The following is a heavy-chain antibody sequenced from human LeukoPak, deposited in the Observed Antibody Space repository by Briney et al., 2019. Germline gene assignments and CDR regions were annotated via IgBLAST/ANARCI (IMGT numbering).Heavy chain of an antibody. Sequence: PSETLSLTCTVSGGSISSYYWSWIRQPPGKVLEWIGYIYYSGSTNYNPSLKSRVTISVDTSKNQFSLKLSSVTAADTAVYYCARGRRRCSGGSCYSPYYYMDVWGKGTTVTVSS. CDR2: IYYSGST. V-gene: IGHV4-59*12. CDR3: ARGRRRCSGGSCYSPYYYMDV. D-gene: IGHD2-15*01. CDR1: GGSISSYY. J-gene: IGHJ6*03.